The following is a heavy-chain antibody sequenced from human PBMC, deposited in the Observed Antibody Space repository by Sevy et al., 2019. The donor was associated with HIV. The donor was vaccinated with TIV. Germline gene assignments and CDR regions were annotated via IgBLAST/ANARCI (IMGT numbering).Heavy chain of an antibody. J-gene: IGHJ4*02. V-gene: IGHV3-66*01. Sequence: GGSLRLSCAASGFPVSSNYMSWVRQAPGKGLEWVSVIYSGGSTYQADSVKGRFTISRDNSKNTLYVQMNSLRVEDTAVYYCARGKSGYVYGLDYWGQGTLVTVSS. CDR2: IYSGGST. D-gene: IGHD5-18*01. CDR1: GFPVSSNY. CDR3: ARGKSGYVYGLDY.